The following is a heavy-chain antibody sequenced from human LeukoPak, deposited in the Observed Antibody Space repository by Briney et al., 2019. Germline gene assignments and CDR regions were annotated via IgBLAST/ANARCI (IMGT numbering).Heavy chain of an antibody. V-gene: IGHV3-7*01. CDR3: SSQPAVLDFDS. J-gene: IGHJ4*01. CDR2: IKPDGGEG. D-gene: IGHD2-2*01. CDR1: GFTLSSYW. Sequence: LGGSLRLSCAASGFTLSSYWMSWVRQAPGEGVEWVANIKPDGGEGNYVDSVKGRFTISRDNAKNTLYLPMNSARVSDRGVFYCSSQPAVLDFDSWGHRTLGTVSS.